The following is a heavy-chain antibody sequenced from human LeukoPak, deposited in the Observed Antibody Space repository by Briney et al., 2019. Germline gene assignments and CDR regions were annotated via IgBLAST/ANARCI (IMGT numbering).Heavy chain of an antibody. Sequence: PSETLSLTCVVSGGFISSGGYYWGWIRHPPEKGLEWIGSVHHSGITYYNTSLKSRVTISVDKSKNQFSLELTSVTAADTAVYYCARNPPNYYDSSGRMGAFDVWGQGTMVTVFS. D-gene: IGHD3-22*01. CDR1: GGFISSGGYY. CDR3: ARNPPNYYDSSGRMGAFDV. J-gene: IGHJ3*01. V-gene: IGHV4-39*01. CDR2: VHHSGIT.